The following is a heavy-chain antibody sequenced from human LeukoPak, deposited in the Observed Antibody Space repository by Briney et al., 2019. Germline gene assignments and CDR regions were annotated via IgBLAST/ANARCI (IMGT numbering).Heavy chain of an antibody. CDR2: IRHDEANS. Sequence: GGSLRLSCAVSGFNLNSYAMHWVRQAAGKRLEWVAVIRHDEANSFYADSVQGRFTISRDTSKKLLYLQINSLRVEDTAVYYCAKEYTPSYPLGELDSWGQGTLVTVSS. D-gene: IGHD2-2*01. J-gene: IGHJ4*02. CDR1: GFNLNSYA. CDR3: AKEYTPSYPLGELDS. V-gene: IGHV3-30*02.